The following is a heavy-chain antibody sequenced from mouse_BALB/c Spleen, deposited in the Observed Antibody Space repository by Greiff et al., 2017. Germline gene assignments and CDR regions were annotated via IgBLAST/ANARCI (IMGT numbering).Heavy chain of an antibody. J-gene: IGHJ3*01. V-gene: IGHV1S41*01. Sequence: DLVKPGASVKLSCKASGYTFTSYWINWIKQRPGQGLEWIGRIAPGSGSTYYNEMFKGKATLTVDTSSSTAYIQLSSLSSEDSAVYFCARVYRYDEGFAYWGQGTLVTVSA. D-gene: IGHD2-14*01. CDR2: IAPGSGST. CDR1: GYTFTSYW. CDR3: ARVYRYDEGFAY.